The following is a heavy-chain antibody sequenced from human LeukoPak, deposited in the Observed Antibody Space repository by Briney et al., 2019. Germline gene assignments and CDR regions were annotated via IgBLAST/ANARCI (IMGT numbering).Heavy chain of an antibody. CDR2: INPNRGGT. D-gene: IGHD3-10*01. J-gene: IGHJ5*02. CDR1: GYTFSGYY. V-gene: IGHV1-2*02. CDR3: ARGHLVTGSYERGP. Sequence: WASVRVSCRASGYTFSGYYVHWVRQAPGQGLEWMGWINPNRGGTNYAQKFQGRVTMTRETSISTAYMELSSLRSDDTAVYYGARGHLVTGSYERGPWGQGTLVTVSS.